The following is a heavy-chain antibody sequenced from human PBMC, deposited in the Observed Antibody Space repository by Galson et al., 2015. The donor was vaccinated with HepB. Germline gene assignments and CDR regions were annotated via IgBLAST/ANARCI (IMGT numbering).Heavy chain of an antibody. Sequence: QSGAEVKKPGESLRISCKGSGYSFTSYWISWVRQMPGKGLEWMGRIDPSDSYTNYSPSFQGHVTISADKSISTAYLQWSSLKASDTAMYYCARGFEYSSRYYYYYYMDVWGKGTTVTVSS. CDR1: GYSFTSYW. V-gene: IGHV5-10-1*01. CDR2: IDPSDSYT. CDR3: ARGFEYSSRYYYYYYMDV. J-gene: IGHJ6*03. D-gene: IGHD6-6*01.